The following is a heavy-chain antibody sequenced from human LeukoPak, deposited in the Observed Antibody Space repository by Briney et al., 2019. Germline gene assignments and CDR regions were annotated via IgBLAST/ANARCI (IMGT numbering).Heavy chain of an antibody. Sequence: GASVKVSCKPSGYSFYDFYIHWVRQAPGQGLEWMGWIDPNSGGRNYAQKFQGRVTMTRDTSTSTAYMDLSSLTSDDTAVYYCARGGCSGGGCYSSWFDPWGQGTLVSVSS. J-gene: IGHJ5*02. CDR1: GYSFYDFY. CDR2: IDPNSGGR. V-gene: IGHV1-2*02. CDR3: ARGGCSGGGCYSSWFDP. D-gene: IGHD2-15*01.